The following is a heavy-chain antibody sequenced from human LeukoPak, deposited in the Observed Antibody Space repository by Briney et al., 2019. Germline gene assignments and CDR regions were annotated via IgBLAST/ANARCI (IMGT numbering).Heavy chain of an antibody. J-gene: IGHJ4*02. Sequence: GGSLRLSCAASGFSFSNYWMSWVRQAPGKGLEWVANIKQDGSMKGYVDSVKGRFTISRVNAKNSLYLQMNSLRADDTAVYFCAMIEQVVSNVEGGYWGQGTLVTVSS. CDR3: AMIEQVVSNVEGGY. CDR1: GFSFSNYW. CDR2: IKQDGSMK. V-gene: IGHV3-7*01. D-gene: IGHD6-6*01.